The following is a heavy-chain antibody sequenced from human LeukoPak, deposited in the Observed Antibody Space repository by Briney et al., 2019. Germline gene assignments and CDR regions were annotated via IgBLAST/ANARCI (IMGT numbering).Heavy chain of an antibody. V-gene: IGHV1-2*02. D-gene: IGHD3-22*01. CDR2: INPNSGGT. CDR1: GYTFTGYY. CDR3: ARAPDKLSDYYDSSGYYYGY. Sequence: AASVKVSCKASGYTFTGYYMHWVRQAPGRGLEWMGWINPNSGGTNYAQKFQGRVTMTRDTSISTAYMELSRLRSDDTAVYYCARAPDKLSDYYDSSGYYYGYWGQGTLVTVSS. J-gene: IGHJ4*02.